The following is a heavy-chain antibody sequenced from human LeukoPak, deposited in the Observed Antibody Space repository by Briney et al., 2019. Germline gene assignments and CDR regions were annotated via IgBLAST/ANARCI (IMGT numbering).Heavy chain of an antibody. CDR1: GGSISSYY. J-gene: IGHJ4*02. V-gene: IGHV4-59*01. D-gene: IGHD4-17*01. CDR2: IYYSGST. Sequence: SETLSLTXTVSGGSISSYYWSWIRQPPGKGLEWIGYIYYSGSTNYNPSLKSRVTISVDTSKNQFSLKLSSVTAADTAVYYCARGRTSYTVTIDYWGQGTLVTVSS. CDR3: ARGRTSYTVTIDY.